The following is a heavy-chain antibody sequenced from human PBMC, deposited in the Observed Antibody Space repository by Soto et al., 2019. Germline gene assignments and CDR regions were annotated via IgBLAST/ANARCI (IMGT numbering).Heavy chain of an antibody. Sequence: SETLSLTCTVSGGSVNNCYWSWIRQPPGKGLEWIAYVYNSGTTNYNPALKSRVTISVDTSKNQFSLKLSSVTAADTAVYYCAREDYYDSSDWGQGTLVTVSS. CDR1: GGSVNNCY. CDR2: VYNSGTT. D-gene: IGHD3-22*01. CDR3: AREDYYDSSD. J-gene: IGHJ1*01. V-gene: IGHV4-59*02.